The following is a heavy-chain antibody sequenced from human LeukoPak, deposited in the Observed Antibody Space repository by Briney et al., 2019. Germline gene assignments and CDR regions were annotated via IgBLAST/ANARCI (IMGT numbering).Heavy chain of an antibody. CDR3: ARVGWELLNLHFDP. J-gene: IGHJ5*02. D-gene: IGHD1-26*01. Sequence: TGGSLRLSCAASGWVRQSPGKGPEWVASIKKDGSQKYYVDSVKGRFTISRDNAQNSLYLEMSSLSVEDTAIYSCARVGWELLNLHFDPWGQGTLVTASS. CDR2: IKKDGSQK. CDR1: G. V-gene: IGHV3-7*03.